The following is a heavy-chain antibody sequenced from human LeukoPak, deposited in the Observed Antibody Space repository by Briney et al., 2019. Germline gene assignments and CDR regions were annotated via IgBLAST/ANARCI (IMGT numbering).Heavy chain of an antibody. CDR3: ARGTMTTVTPLDY. CDR2: IYYSGST. Sequence: SETLSLTCTVSGGSISSYYWSWIRQPPGKGLEWIGYIYYSGSTNYNPSLKSRVTISVDTSKNQFSLKLSSVTAADTTVYYCARGTMTTVTPLDYWGQGTLVTVSS. J-gene: IGHJ4*02. D-gene: IGHD4-17*01. V-gene: IGHV4-59*01. CDR1: GGSISSYY.